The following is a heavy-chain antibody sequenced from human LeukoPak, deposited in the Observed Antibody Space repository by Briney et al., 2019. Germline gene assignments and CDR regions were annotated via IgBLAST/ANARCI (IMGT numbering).Heavy chain of an antibody. Sequence: GGSLRLSCAASGFTFSSYAMSWVRQAPGKGLKWVSAISGSGGSTYYADSVKGRFTISRDNSKNTLYLQMNSLRAEDTAVYYCAKDQGRITMVRGILGIDYWGQGTLVTVSS. V-gene: IGHV3-23*01. D-gene: IGHD3-10*01. CDR1: GFTFSSYA. J-gene: IGHJ4*02. CDR3: AKDQGRITMVRGILGIDY. CDR2: ISGSGGST.